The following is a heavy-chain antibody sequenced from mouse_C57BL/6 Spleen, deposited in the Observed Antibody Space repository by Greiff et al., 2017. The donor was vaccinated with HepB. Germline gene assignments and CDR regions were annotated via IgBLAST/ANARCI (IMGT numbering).Heavy chain of an antibody. CDR3: ATDYGSSSYYAMDY. D-gene: IGHD1-1*01. CDR1: GYTFTSYW. J-gene: IGHJ4*01. Sequence: QVQLQQPGAELVKPGASVKLSCKASGYTFTSYWMHWVTQRPGRGLEWIGRIDPNSGGTKYNEKFKSTSTLTVDKPSSTAYMQLSSLTSEGSAVYYCATDYGSSSYYAMDYWGQGTSVTVSS. CDR2: IDPNSGGT. V-gene: IGHV1-72*01.